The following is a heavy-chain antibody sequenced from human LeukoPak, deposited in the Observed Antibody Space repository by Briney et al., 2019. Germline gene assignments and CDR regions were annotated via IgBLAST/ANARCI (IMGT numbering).Heavy chain of an antibody. D-gene: IGHD3-16*01. Sequence: GGSLRLSCAASGFTFSSYWMHWVRQAPGKGLVWVSRIDNDGRGTSYADSVRGRFTISRDNAKNRLYLQMNSLRAEDTAVYYCASLNYGPDYWGQGTLVTVSS. J-gene: IGHJ4*02. V-gene: IGHV3-74*01. CDR3: ASLNYGPDY. CDR2: IDNDGRGT. CDR1: GFTFSSYW.